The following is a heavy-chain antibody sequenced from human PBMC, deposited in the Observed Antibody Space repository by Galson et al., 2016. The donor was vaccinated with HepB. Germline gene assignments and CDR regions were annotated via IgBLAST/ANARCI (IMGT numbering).Heavy chain of an antibody. Sequence: SLRLSCAASGFTFSGYAMHWVRQAPGEGLEWVAVVSYDGSIISYADSVKGRFTISRDNAKNTQDLQMNSLRPEDTALYYCARDSFYCITTSCLPYYFDNWGQGTRVTVSS. V-gene: IGHV3-30*14. CDR2: VSYDGSII. J-gene: IGHJ4*02. CDR1: GFTFSGYA. CDR3: ARDSFYCITTSCLPYYFDN. D-gene: IGHD2-15*01.